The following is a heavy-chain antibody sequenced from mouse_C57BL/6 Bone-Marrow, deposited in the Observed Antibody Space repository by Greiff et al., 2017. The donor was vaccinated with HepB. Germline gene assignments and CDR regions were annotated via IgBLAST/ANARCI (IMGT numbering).Heavy chain of an antibody. CDR2: ISNLAYSI. CDR1: GFTSSDYG. D-gene: IGHD1-1*01. V-gene: IGHV5-15*01. CDR3: ARGLRWRYFDV. J-gene: IGHJ1*03. Sequence: EVKLMESGGGLVQPGGSLKLSCAASGFTSSDYGMAWVRQAPRKGPEWVAFISNLAYSIYYADTVTGRFTISRENAKNTLYLEMSSLRSEDTAMYYCARGLRWRYFDVWGTGTTVTVSS.